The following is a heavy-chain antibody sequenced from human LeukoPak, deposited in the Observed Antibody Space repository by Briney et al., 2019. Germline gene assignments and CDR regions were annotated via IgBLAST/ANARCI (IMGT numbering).Heavy chain of an antibody. D-gene: IGHD6-6*01. CDR2: IYHSGST. V-gene: IGHV4-38-2*01. Sequence: PSETLSLTCAVSGYSISSGYYWGWVRQPPGKGLKWIGSIYHSGSTYYNPSLKSRVTISVDMSKNQFSLKLRSVTAADTAVYYCARHTPPGSSSAFDIWGLGTTVTVSS. CDR1: GYSISSGYY. J-gene: IGHJ3*02. CDR3: ARHTPPGSSSAFDI.